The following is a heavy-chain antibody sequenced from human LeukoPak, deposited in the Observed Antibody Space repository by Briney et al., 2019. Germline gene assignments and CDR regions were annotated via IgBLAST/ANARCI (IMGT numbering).Heavy chain of an antibody. CDR2: IYSDGAT. CDR1: GFTVSSNY. D-gene: IGHD4/OR15-4a*01. CDR3: ARRAGAYSHPYDY. J-gene: IGHJ4*02. Sequence: GGSLRLSCAASGFTVSSNYMSWVRQAPGKGLEWVSIIYSDGATYYADSMKGRFTISRDNSKNTLYLQMNSLRAEDTAVYYCARRAGAYSHPYDYWGQGTLVTVSS. V-gene: IGHV3-66*04.